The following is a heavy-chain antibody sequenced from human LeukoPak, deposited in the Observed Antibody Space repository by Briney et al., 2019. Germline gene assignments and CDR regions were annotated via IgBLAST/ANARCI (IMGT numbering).Heavy chain of an antibody. V-gene: IGHV1-8*01. CDR2: MNPNSGNT. D-gene: IGHD6-25*01. J-gene: IGHJ6*03. CDR3: ARSLAGYYYMDV. Sequence: ASVKVSCKASGYTFTSYDINWVRQATAQGRKWMGWMNPNSGNTGYAQKFQGRVTMTRNTSISTAYMELSSLRSEDTAVYYCARSLAGYYYMDVWGKGTTVTVSS. CDR1: GYTFTSYD.